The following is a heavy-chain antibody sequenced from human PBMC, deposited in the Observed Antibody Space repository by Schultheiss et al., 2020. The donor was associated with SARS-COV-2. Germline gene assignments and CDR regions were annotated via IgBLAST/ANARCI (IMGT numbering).Heavy chain of an antibody. V-gene: IGHV4-59*08. CDR3: ARHRSSGWHVGY. J-gene: IGHJ4*02. Sequence: SETLSLTCTVSGGSISSYYWSWIRQPPGKGPEWIGYIYYSGSTNYNPSLKSRVTISVDTSKNQFSLKLSSVTAADTAVYYCARHRSSGWHVGYWGQGTLVTVSS. CDR1: GGSISSYY. D-gene: IGHD6-19*01. CDR2: IYYSGST.